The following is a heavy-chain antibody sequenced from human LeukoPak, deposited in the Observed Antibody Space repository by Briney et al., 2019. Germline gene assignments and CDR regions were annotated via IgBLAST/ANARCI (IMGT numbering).Heavy chain of an antibody. CDR3: ASYISTPGRRNVDC. V-gene: IGHV4-39*01. CDR2: IYYSGNT. CDR1: GGSISSSTYY. D-gene: IGHD6-13*01. J-gene: IGHJ4*02. Sequence: SDTLSLTCTVSGGSISSSTYYWGWIRQPPGKGLEWIGGIYYSGNTYYNPSLKSRVTICVDSSKSQCSQKLSSVTGADTAVYYCASYISTPGRRNVDCWGQGTLVSVSS.